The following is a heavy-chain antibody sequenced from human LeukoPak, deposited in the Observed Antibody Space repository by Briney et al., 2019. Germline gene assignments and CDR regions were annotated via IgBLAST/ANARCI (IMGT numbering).Heavy chain of an antibody. CDR1: GFTFDDYA. CDR2: ISWNSGSI. Sequence: GRSLRLSCAASGFTFDDYAMHWVRQAPGKGLEWVSGISWNSGSIGYADSVKGRFTISRDNAKNSLYLQMNSLRAEDTALYYCAKDEVPGTAAAGTLPFRYYHYMDVWGKGTTVNVSS. CDR3: AKDEVPGTAAAGTLPFRYYHYMDV. V-gene: IGHV3-9*01. J-gene: IGHJ6*03. D-gene: IGHD6-13*01.